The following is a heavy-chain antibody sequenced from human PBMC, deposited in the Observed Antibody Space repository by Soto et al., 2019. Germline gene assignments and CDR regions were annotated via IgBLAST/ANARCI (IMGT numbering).Heavy chain of an antibody. CDR1: GFTFSSYG. V-gene: IGHV3-30*18. Sequence: QVQLVESGGGVVQPGRSLRLSCAASGFTFSSYGMHWVRQAPGKGLEWVAVISYDGSNKYYADSVKGRFTISRDNSKNTLYLQMNSLRAEHTAVDYCAKDQKRSGSYYSAYWGQGPLVTVSS. CDR3: AKDQKRSGSYYSAY. J-gene: IGHJ4*02. D-gene: IGHD1-26*01. CDR2: ISYDGSNK.